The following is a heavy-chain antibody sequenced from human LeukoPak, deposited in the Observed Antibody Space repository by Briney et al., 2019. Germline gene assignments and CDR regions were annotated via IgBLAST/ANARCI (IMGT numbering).Heavy chain of an antibody. Sequence: GGSLRLSCAASGFTFDDYAMHWVRQAPGKGLEWVSGISWNSGSIGYADSVKGRFTISRDNAKNSLYLEMNSLRVEDTALYYCTKDITAGGADVWGQGTTVTASS. V-gene: IGHV3-9*01. J-gene: IGHJ6*02. D-gene: IGHD2-21*02. CDR2: ISWNSGSI. CDR3: TKDITAGGADV. CDR1: GFTFDDYA.